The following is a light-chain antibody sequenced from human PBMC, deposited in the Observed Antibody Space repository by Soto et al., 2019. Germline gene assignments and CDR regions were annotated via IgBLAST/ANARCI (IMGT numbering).Light chain of an antibody. J-gene: IGKJ1*01. CDR3: QQYGSSPLT. Sequence: EIVLTQSPGTLSLSPGERATLSCRASQIVGGDTLAWFQQRPGHAPRLVIYGASSRATGIPDRFSGSGSGTDFTLTISRLEPEDFAVYYCQQYGSSPLTFGQGTKVDI. CDR1: QIVGGDT. V-gene: IGKV3-20*01. CDR2: GAS.